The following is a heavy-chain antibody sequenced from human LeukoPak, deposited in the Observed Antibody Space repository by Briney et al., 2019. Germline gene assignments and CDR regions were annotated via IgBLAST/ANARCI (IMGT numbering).Heavy chain of an antibody. V-gene: IGHV1-2*02. CDR1: GCTFTGYY. J-gene: IGHJ4*02. Sequence: GASVKVSCKASGCTFTGYYMHWVRQAPGQGLEWMGWINPNSGGTNYAQKFQGRVTMTRDTSISTAYMELSRLRSDDTAVYYCARDKGRDGYNSLDYWGQGTLVTVSS. CDR3: ARDKGRDGYNSLDY. CDR2: INPNSGGT. D-gene: IGHD5-24*01.